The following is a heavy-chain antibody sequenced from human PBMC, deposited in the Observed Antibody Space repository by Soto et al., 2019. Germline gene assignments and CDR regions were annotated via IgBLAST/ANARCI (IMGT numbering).Heavy chain of an antibody. CDR2: IYYSGST. CDR3: ARGDYDILTGYSIFDY. J-gene: IGHJ4*02. V-gene: IGHV4-59*01. Sequence: SETLSLTCTVSGGSISSYYWSWIRQPPGKGLEWIGYIYYSGSTNYNPSLKSRVTISVDTSKNQFSLKLSSVTAADTAVYYCARGDYDILTGYSIFDYWGQGTLVTVSS. CDR1: GGSISSYY. D-gene: IGHD3-9*01.